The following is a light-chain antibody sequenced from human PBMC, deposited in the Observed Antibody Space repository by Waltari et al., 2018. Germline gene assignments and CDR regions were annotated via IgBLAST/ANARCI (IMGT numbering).Light chain of an antibody. Sequence: DLVMTQSPLSLLVTPGEPASIFCRSSQSFLHSNGYNYLDWYVKKPGQSPQLLIYWASNRASGVPDRFIGSGSGTDFTLKISRVEAEDVGIYYCMQGLQIPDTFGQGTRLEIK. CDR1: QSFLHSNGYNY. J-gene: IGKJ5*01. CDR2: WAS. CDR3: MQGLQIPDT. V-gene: IGKV2-28*01.